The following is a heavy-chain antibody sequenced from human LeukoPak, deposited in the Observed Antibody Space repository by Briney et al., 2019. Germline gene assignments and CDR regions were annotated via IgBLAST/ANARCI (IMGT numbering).Heavy chain of an antibody. CDR1: GFTFSSYW. J-gene: IGHJ4*02. D-gene: IGHD6-13*01. CDR3: ARLGDSSSVDY. Sequence: GGSLRLSCAASGFTFSSYWMSWVRQAPGKGLEWVATIRQDGSQKYYVDSVKGRFTISRDNAKNSLYLQMNSLRAEDTAVYYCARLGDSSSVDYWGQGTLVTVSS. CDR2: IRQDGSQK. V-gene: IGHV3-7*01.